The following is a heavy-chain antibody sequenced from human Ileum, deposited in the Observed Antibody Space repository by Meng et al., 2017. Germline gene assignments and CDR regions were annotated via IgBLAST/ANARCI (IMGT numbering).Heavy chain of an antibody. Sequence: GGSLRLSCAASGFTFSSYWMSWVRQAPGMGLEWVANIKQGGSENYYVDSVKGRFSISRDNARNSLYLQMNSLRAEDTAVYYCARGLFFFGVVTLEYYFDYWGQGTLVTVSS. V-gene: IGHV3-7*01. CDR1: GFTFSSYW. CDR2: IKQGGSEN. CDR3: ARGLFFFGVVTLEYYFDY. D-gene: IGHD3-3*01. J-gene: IGHJ4*02.